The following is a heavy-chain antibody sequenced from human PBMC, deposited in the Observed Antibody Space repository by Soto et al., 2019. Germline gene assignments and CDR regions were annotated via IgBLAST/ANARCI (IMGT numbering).Heavy chain of an antibody. CDR3: ARVRPRSESDP. Sequence: QVQLVQSGAEVKRPGTSMKVSCKASGYIFTSYYIHWVRQVPGQGLEWMGWLNPHTGGTNYAQRFEGRVTMTRETSISTAYIELRRLRSDDTALYFCARVRPRSESDPWGQGTLVTVSS. CDR1: GYIFTSYY. D-gene: IGHD3-3*01. J-gene: IGHJ5*02. CDR2: LNPHTGGT. V-gene: IGHV1-2*02.